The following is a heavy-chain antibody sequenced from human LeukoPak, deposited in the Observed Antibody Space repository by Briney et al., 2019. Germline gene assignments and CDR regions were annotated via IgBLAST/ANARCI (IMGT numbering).Heavy chain of an antibody. V-gene: IGHV4-59*01. CDR3: ARVGRYCSSTSCDERGYYYGMYV. Sequence: SETLSLTCTVSGGSISSYYWSWIRQPPGKGLEWIGYIYYSGSTNYNPSLKSRVTISVDTSKNQFSLKLSSVTAADTAVYYCARVGRYCSSTSCDERGYYYGMYVWGQGTTVTVSS. D-gene: IGHD2-2*01. J-gene: IGHJ6*02. CDR1: GGSISSYY. CDR2: IYYSGST.